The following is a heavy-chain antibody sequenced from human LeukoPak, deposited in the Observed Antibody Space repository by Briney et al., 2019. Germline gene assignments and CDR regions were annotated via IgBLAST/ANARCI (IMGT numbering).Heavy chain of an antibody. V-gene: IGHV4-34*01. CDR1: GGSFSGYY. Sequence: PSETLSLTCAVYGGSFSGYYWSWIRQPPGKGLEWIGEINHSGSTNYNPSLKSRVTISVDTSKNQFSLKLSSVTAADTAVYYCARDGYYYGSGSDAGDYWGQGILVTVSS. CDR3: ARDGYYYGSGSDAGDY. J-gene: IGHJ4*02. CDR2: INHSGST. D-gene: IGHD3-10*01.